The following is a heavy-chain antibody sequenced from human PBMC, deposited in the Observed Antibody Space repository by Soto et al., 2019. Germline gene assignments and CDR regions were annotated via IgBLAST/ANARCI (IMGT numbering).Heavy chain of an antibody. CDR2: INTYNGNT. CDR1: GYTFTSYA. Sequence: GASVKVSCKASGYTFTSYAMHWVRQAPGQRLEWMGWINTYNGNTKYAQNVQGRVTITADKFTSTAYMELSSLRSEDTAVYYCARVGGSSGGDAFDIWGQGTMVTVSS. V-gene: IGHV1-3*04. J-gene: IGHJ3*02. CDR3: ARVGGSSGGDAFDI. D-gene: IGHD2-15*01.